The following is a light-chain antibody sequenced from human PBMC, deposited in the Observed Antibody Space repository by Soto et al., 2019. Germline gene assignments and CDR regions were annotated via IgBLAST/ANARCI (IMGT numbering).Light chain of an antibody. CDR2: GAS. Sequence: EIVLTQSPGTLSLSPGERATLSCRASQSVSSSFIAWYQHKPGQAPRLLIYGASSRATGIPDRFSGSGSGTDFTLTISRLEPEDFAVYYCQQRRNWPPLTFGGGTKVEVK. CDR1: QSVSSSF. V-gene: IGKV3D-20*02. CDR3: QQRRNWPPLT. J-gene: IGKJ4*01.